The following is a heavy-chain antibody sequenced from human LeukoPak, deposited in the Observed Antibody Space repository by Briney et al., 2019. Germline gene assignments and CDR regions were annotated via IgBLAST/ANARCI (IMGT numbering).Heavy chain of an antibody. J-gene: IGHJ4*02. Sequence: GASVRVSCKASGYTFTGYYIHWVRQAPGQGLEWMGRINPNSGGTNYAQKFQGRVTMTRDTSISTAYMDLSRLRSDDTAVYYCAKDLDSIHWWGQGTLVTVS. V-gene: IGHV1-2*06. CDR1: GYTFTGYY. CDR3: AKDLDSIHW. CDR2: INPNSGGT. D-gene: IGHD3-22*01.